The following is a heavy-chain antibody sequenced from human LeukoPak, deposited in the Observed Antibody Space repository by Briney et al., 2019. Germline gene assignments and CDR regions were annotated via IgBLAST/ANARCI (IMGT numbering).Heavy chain of an antibody. CDR2: IYYSGST. CDR3: ARQGDDYSNPNWFDP. CDR1: GGSISSVSYY. D-gene: IGHD4-11*01. V-gene: IGHV4-39*07. J-gene: IGHJ5*02. Sequence: SETLSLTCTVSGGSISSVSYYWGWIRQPPGKGLEWIGSIYYSGSTYYNPSLKSRVTISVDTSKNQFSLKLSSVTAADTAVYYCARQGDDYSNPNWFDPWGQGTLVTVSS.